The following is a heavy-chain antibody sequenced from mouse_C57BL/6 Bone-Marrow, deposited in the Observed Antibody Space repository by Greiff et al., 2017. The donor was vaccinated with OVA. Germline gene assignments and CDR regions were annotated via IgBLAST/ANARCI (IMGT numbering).Heavy chain of an antibody. CDR2: IHPNSGST. Sequence: QVQLQQPGAELVKPGASVKLSCKASGYTFTSYWMHWVKQRPGQGLEWIGMIHPNSGSTNYNEKFKSKATLTVDKSSSTAYMQLSSLTSEDSAVYYCARWGRLRRFDYWGQGTTLTVSS. V-gene: IGHV1-64*01. D-gene: IGHD2-4*01. J-gene: IGHJ2*01. CDR1: GYTFTSYW. CDR3: ARWGRLRRFDY.